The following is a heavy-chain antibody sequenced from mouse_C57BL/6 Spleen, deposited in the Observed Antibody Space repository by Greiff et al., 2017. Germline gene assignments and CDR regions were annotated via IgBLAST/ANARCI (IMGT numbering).Heavy chain of an antibody. J-gene: IGHJ1*03. V-gene: IGHV1-82*01. CDR2: IYPGDGDT. CDR1: GYAFSSSW. Sequence: QVQLQQSGPELVKPGASVKISCKASGYAFSSSWMNWVKQRPGKGLEWIGRIYPGDGDTNYNGKFKGKATLTADTTSSTAYMQLCSLTSEDTAVYSGARGDYYGSSYEWYFDVWGTGTTVTVSS. D-gene: IGHD1-1*01. CDR3: ARGDYYGSSYEWYFDV.